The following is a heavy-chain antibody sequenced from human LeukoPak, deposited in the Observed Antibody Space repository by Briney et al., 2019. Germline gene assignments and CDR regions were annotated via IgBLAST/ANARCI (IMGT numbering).Heavy chain of an antibody. V-gene: IGHV3-21*01. CDR3: ARKTAAGYYNWFDP. CDR1: GFTFSSYS. CDR2: ISSSSSYI. J-gene: IGHJ5*02. Sequence: GGSLRLSCAASGFTFSSYSMNWVRQAPGKGLEWVSSISSSSSYIYYADSVKGRFTISRDNAKNSLYLQMNSLRAEDTAVYYCARKTAAGYYNWFDPWGQGTLVTVSS. D-gene: IGHD6-13*01.